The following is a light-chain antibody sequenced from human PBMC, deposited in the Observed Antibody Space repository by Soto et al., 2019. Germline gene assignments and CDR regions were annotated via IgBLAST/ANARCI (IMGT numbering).Light chain of an antibody. CDR2: VVT. Sequence: QSALTQPASVSGSPGQSITISCTGTRSDVGSYNSIAWYQQHPGKAPRVVIFVVTKRPSGISDRFSGSKSGYTASLTISGLQAEDEADYFCFSYAGNSIWLFGGGTKLTVL. J-gene: IGLJ2*01. CDR3: FSYAGNSIWL. V-gene: IGLV2-23*02. CDR1: RSDVGSYNS.